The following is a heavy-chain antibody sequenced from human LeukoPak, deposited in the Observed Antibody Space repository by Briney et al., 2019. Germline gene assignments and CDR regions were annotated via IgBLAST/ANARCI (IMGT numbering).Heavy chain of an antibody. J-gene: IGHJ4*02. CDR2: IWYDGSNK. CDR1: GFTFSSYA. V-gene: IGHV3-33*08. Sequence: GGSLRLSCAASGFTFSSYAMHWVRRAPGKGLEWVALIWYDGSNKYYADSVKGRFTISRDNSKNTLYVEMNSLRVEDTAVYYCARDGAYYYGSGSSYNGLDYWGQGTLVSVSS. CDR3: ARDGAYYYGSGSSYNGLDY. D-gene: IGHD3-10*01.